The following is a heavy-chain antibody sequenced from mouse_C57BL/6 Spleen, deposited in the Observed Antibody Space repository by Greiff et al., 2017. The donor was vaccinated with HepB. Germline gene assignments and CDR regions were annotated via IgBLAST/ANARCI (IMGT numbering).Heavy chain of an antibody. CDR3: ARDEREYGYGTLDY. CDR1: GFTFSSYA. Sequence: EVQRVESGGGLVKPGGSLKLSCAASGFTFSSYAMSWVRQTPEKRLEWVATISDGGSYTYYPDNVKGRFTISRDNAKNNLYLQMSHLKSEDTAMYYCARDEREYGYGTLDYWGQGTTLTVSS. V-gene: IGHV5-4*01. D-gene: IGHD2-10*02. CDR2: ISDGGSYT. J-gene: IGHJ2*01.